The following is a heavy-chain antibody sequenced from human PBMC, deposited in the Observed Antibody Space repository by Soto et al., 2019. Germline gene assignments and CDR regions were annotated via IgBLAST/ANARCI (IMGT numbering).Heavy chain of an antibody. CDR2: IIPISGAV. Sequence: QVQLVQSGAEVKKPGSSVKVSCKASGGTFTNYAINWVRQAPGQGLEWMGGIIPISGAVNYSQKLKGRVTINADQYKSPVYMALSSRKTANTGLNYFARRTPAYNWFDLLGQGTLVTVSS. J-gene: IGHJ5*02. CDR1: GGTFTNYA. CDR3: ARRTPAYNWFDL. V-gene: IGHV1-69*01. D-gene: IGHD1-7*01.